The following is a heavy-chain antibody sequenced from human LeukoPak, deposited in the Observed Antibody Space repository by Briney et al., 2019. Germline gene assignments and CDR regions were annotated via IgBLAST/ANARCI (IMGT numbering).Heavy chain of an antibody. CDR2: MNPNSGNT. V-gene: IGHV1-8*01. J-gene: IGHJ4*02. CDR3: ARDRAAAGTRGFDY. Sequence: ASVKVSCKASGYTFTSYDINWVRQATGQGLEWMGWMNPNSGNTGYAQKFQGRVTMTRNTSISTAYMELSSLRSEDTAVYYCARDRAAAGTRGFDYWGQGTLVTVSS. CDR1: GYTFTSYD. D-gene: IGHD6-13*01.